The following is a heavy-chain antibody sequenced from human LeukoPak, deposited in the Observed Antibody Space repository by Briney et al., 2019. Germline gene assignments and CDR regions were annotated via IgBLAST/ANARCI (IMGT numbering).Heavy chain of an antibody. CDR1: GFTFDDYG. J-gene: IGHJ5*02. D-gene: IGHD1-14*01. Sequence: GGSLRPACAASGFTFDDYGTSWDRHVQGKVLEWVSAVHWNGGRTGYADSVKGRFTISRDNAKNSLYLQMNSLRAEDTALYYCARGRYFQGWFDPWGQGTLVTVSS. CDR2: VHWNGGRT. CDR3: ARGRYFQGWFDP. V-gene: IGHV3-20*04.